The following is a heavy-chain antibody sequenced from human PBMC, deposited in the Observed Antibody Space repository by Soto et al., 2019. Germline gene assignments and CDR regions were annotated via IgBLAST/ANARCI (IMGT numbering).Heavy chain of an antibody. CDR2: IDVGSGNA. CDR3: AGGDSGSYYIFDY. J-gene: IGHJ4*02. V-gene: IGHV1-58*01. CDR1: GCRVSSSI. Sequence: VACERAGCRVSSSIAEVVGPSRGHRLQWIGWIDVGSGNANYAQMDQERVTISRDMSTSTAYMELSSLRSEDTAVYYCAGGDSGSYYIFDYWGQGSLVTVSS. D-gene: IGHD1-26*01.